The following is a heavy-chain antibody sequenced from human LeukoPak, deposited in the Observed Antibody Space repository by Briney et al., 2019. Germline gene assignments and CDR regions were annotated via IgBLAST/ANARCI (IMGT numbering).Heavy chain of an antibody. V-gene: IGHV3-74*01. Sequence: GGSLRISCAASGFTFSSYWMHWVRQAPGKGLVWVSRINSDGSSTSYADSVKGRFTISRDNAKNTLYLQMNSLRAEDTAVYYCARLGMATHPNDYWGQGTLVTVSS. CDR1: GFTFSSYW. J-gene: IGHJ4*02. CDR2: INSDGSST. D-gene: IGHD5-12*01. CDR3: ARLGMATHPNDY.